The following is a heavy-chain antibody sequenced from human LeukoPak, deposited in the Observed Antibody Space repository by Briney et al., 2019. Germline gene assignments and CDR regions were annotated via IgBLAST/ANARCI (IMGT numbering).Heavy chain of an antibody. CDR2: INNSSRYI. J-gene: IGHJ6*02. Sequence: GGSLRLSCAASGFTFRNYVIHWVRQVPGKGLEWVSSINNSSRYISYADSVNGRFTISRDNAKNSLYLQMNSLRAEDTAVYYCARDLGIVYYYGMDVWGQGTTVIVSS. CDR3: ARDLGIVYYYGMDV. D-gene: IGHD7-27*01. CDR1: GFTFRNYV. V-gene: IGHV3-21*01.